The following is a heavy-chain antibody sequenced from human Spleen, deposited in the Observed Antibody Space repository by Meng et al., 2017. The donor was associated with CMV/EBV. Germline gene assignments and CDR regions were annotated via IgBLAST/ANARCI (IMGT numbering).Heavy chain of an antibody. CDR1: GFTFSSYW. J-gene: IGHJ6*02. D-gene: IGHD1-14*01. Sequence: GGSLRLSCAASGFTFSSYWMHWVRQDPGKGLVWVSRISSDGSSTSYADSVKGRFTSSRDNAKNTLYLQMNSLRAEDTAVYYCARGRTPSFYYGMEVWGQGTMVTVSS. CDR2: ISSDGSST. CDR3: ARGRTPSFYYGMEV. V-gene: IGHV3-74*01.